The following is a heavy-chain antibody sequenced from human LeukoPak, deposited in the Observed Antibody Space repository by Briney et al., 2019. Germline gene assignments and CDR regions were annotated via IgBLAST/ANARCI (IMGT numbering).Heavy chain of an antibody. CDR3: AHSFARIAVAGTVFDY. J-gene: IGHJ4*02. CDR1: GFSLSTSGVG. Sequence: SGPTLVKPTQTLTLTCTFSGFSLSTSGVGVGWIRQPPGKALEWLALIYWNDDERYSPSLKSRLTITKDTSKNQVVLTMTNMDPVDTATYYCAHSFARIAVAGTVFDYWGQGILVTVSS. V-gene: IGHV2-5*01. CDR2: IYWNDDE. D-gene: IGHD6-19*01.